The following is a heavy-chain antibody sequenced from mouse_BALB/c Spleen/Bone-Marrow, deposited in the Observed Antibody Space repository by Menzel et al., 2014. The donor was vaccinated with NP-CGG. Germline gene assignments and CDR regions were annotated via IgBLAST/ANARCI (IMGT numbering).Heavy chain of an antibody. D-gene: IGHD1-1*01. CDR1: GFNIKDTY. J-gene: IGHJ4*01. V-gene: IGHV14-3*02. Sequence: EVKLQESGAELVKPGASVKLSCTGSGFNIKDTYMHWVEQRPEQGLEWIGRIDPANGNTKYDPKFQGKATITADTSSNTAYLQLSSLTSEDSAVYYCAISVSLRAMDYWGQGTSVTVSS. CDR2: IDPANGNT. CDR3: AISVSLRAMDY.